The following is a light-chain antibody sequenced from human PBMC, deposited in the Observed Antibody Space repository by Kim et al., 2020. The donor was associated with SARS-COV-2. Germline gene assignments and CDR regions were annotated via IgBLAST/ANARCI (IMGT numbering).Light chain of an antibody. V-gene: IGLV3-1*01. J-gene: IGLJ3*02. CDR2: QDS. CDR1: KWGDKY. CDR3: QAWDSSTAV. Sequence: VSPGQTASIACSGDKWGDKYACWYQQEPGQSPVLVIYQDSKRPSGIPERFSGSNSGNTATLTISGTQAMDEADYYCQAWDSSTAVFGGGTQLTVL.